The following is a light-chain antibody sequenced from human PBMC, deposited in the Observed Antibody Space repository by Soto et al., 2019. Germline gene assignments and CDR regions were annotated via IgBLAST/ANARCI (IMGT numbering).Light chain of an antibody. CDR3: LVSYNCPYG. V-gene: IGLV7-46*01. CDR2: DTT. J-gene: IGLJ1*01. CDR1: TGAVTNGHY. Sequence: QAVGTQEPSLPVSPGGTVTLTCCSSTGAVTNGHYPYWFQQKPGQAPRTLIYDTTNRHSWTPARFSGSLLGGKAALTLSGAQPEDEAEYYGLVSYNCPYGFGNGIKLT.